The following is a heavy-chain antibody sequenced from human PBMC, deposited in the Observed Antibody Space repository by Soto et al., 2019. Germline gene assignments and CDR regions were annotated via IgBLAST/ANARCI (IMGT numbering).Heavy chain of an antibody. J-gene: IGHJ4*02. V-gene: IGHV4-59*08. CDR2: IYHTGST. CDR3: ARLAIGYCSSTSCYESTHLDY. D-gene: IGHD2-2*01. CDR1: AGSLSHFY. Sequence: SETLSLTCTVSAGSLSHFYWTWIRQPPGKGLEWIGFIYHTGSTYYSPSLKSRVAISVDTSKNQFSLKLSSVTAADTAVYYCARLAIGYCSSTSCYESTHLDYWGQGTLVTVSS.